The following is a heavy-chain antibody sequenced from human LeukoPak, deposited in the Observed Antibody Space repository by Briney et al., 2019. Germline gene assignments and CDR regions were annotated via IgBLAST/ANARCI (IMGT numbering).Heavy chain of an antibody. J-gene: IGHJ4*02. V-gene: IGHV3-53*01. Sequence: GGSLRLSCAASGFTFSSYSMSWVRQAPGKGLEWVSVIYSGGSTYYADSVKGRFTISRDNSKNTLYLQMNSLRAEDTAVYYCARGGKGGISYFDYWGQGTLVTVSS. CDR3: ARGGKGGISYFDY. CDR1: GFTFSSYS. CDR2: IYSGGST. D-gene: IGHD3-16*01.